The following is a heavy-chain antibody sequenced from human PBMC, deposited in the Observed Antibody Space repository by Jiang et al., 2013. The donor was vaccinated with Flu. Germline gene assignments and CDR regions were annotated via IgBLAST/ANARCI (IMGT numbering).Heavy chain of an antibody. CDR1: GGTFSTYA. V-gene: IGHV1-69*17. Sequence: GAEVKKPGSSVKVSCKASGGTFSTYAISWVRQAPVHGLEWMGRVIPLFGITNYAQKFQGRVTITVDKPTSTVYMELSSLRSEDTAVYYCARQALEYGSSAPLRNWGQGTLVTVSS. D-gene: IGHD6-6*01. CDR2: VIPLFGIT. J-gene: IGHJ4*02. CDR3: ARQALEYGSSAPLRN.